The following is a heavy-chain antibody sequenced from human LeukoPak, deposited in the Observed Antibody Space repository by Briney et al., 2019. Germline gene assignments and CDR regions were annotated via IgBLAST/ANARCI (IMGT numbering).Heavy chain of an antibody. J-gene: IGHJ3*02. V-gene: IGHV3-23*01. CDR2: ISGSGGST. CDR1: GFTFSSYA. D-gene: IGHD3/OR15-3a*01. CDR3: AKTGFGLRDAFDI. Sequence: PRGSLRLSCAASGFTFSSYAMSWVRQAPGKGLEWVSAISGSGGSTYYADSVKGRFTISRDNSKNTLYLQMNSLRAEDTAVYYCAKTGFGLRDAFDIWGQGTMVTVSS.